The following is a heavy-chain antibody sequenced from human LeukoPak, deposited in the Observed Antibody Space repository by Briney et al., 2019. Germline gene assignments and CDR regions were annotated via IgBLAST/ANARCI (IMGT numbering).Heavy chain of an antibody. D-gene: IGHD6-19*01. CDR1: GYTFTGYY. J-gene: IGHJ5*02. CDR2: INPNSGGT. V-gene: IGHV1-2*06. Sequence: ASVKVSCKASGYTFTGYYMHWVRQAPGQGLEWMRRINPNSGGTNYAQKFQGRVTMTRDTSISTAYMELSRLRSDDTAVYYCARILSVACTGNWFDPWGQGTLVTVSS. CDR3: ARILSVACTGNWFDP.